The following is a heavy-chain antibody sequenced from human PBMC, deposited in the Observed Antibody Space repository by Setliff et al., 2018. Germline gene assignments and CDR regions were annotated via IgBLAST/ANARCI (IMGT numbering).Heavy chain of an antibody. CDR1: GFSFRTFS. V-gene: IGHV3-21*01. CDR3: ARSPANGGHDAFDI. CDR2: ISPDSIHI. Sequence: PGGSLRLSCAASGFSFRTFSMHWVRQAPGKGLGWVSSISPDSIHIYYADSVKGRFTISRDNARDSLYLHMNSLGAEDTAVYYCARSPANGGHDAFDIWGQGTMVTVSS. J-gene: IGHJ3*02. D-gene: IGHD6-25*01.